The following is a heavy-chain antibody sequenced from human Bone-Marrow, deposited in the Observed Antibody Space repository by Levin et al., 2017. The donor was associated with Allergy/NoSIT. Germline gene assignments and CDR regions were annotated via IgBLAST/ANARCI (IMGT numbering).Heavy chain of an antibody. CDR3: ARDGLAYCGGDCSPGEYYGMDV. CDR1: GGTFSSYA. D-gene: IGHD2-21*02. CDR2: IIPIFGTA. J-gene: IGHJ6*02. V-gene: IGHV1-69*01. Sequence: KISCKASGGTFSSYAISWVRQAPGQGLEWMGGIIPIFGTANYAQKFQGRVTITADESTSTAYMELSSLRSEDTAVYYCARDGLAYCGGDCSPGEYYGMDVWGQGTTVTVSS.